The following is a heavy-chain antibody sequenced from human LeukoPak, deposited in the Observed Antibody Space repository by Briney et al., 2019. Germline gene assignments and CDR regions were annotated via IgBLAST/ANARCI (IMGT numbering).Heavy chain of an antibody. CDR1: GGSISSGGYY. J-gene: IGHJ6*03. D-gene: IGHD3-3*01. Sequence: SQTLSLTCTVSGGSISSGGYYWSWIRQHPGKGLEWIGYIYYSGSTYYNPSLKSRVTISVDTSKNQFSLKLSSVTAADTAVYYCARVSVYDFWSGYYTDYYMDVWGKGTTVTVSS. V-gene: IGHV4-31*03. CDR3: ARVSVYDFWSGYYTDYYMDV. CDR2: IYYSGST.